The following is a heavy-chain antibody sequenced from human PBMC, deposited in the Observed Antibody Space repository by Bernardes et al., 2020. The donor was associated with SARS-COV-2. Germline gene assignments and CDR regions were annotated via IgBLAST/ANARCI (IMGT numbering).Heavy chain of an antibody. Sequence: GGSLRLSCAVSGFTVSSKYMNWVRQAPGKGLEWVSVIQSGGNTNYADSVKGRFTVSRDTSENTVSLQMNSLRAEDTAVYYCARGLRWAFDYWGQGTLVSVSS. CDR2: IQSGGNT. V-gene: IGHV3-53*01. CDR3: ARGLRWAFDY. CDR1: GFTVSSKY. J-gene: IGHJ4*02. D-gene: IGHD4-17*01.